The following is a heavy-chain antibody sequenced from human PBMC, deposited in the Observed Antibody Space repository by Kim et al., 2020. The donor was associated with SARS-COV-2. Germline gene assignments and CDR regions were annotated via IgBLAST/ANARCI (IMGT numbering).Heavy chain of an antibody. CDR1: GFTFSSYG. V-gene: IGHV3-30*18. J-gene: IGHJ4*02. D-gene: IGHD3-3*01. CDR2: ISYDGSNK. Sequence: GGSLRLSCAASGFTFSSYGMHWVRQAPGKGLEWVAVISYDGSNKYYADSVKGRFTISRDNSKNTLYLQMNSLRAEDTAVYYCAKDQNTYYDFWSGFDYWGQGTLVTVSS. CDR3: AKDQNTYYDFWSGFDY.